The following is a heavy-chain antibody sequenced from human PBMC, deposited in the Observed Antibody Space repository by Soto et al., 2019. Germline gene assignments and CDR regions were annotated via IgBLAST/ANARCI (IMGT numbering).Heavy chain of an antibody. V-gene: IGHV4-4*02. CDR1: GVSISSHDW. CDR2: SHQSGNT. Sequence: SETLSLTCAVSGVSISSHDWWTWVRQPPGKGLEWIGESHQSGNTNYNPSLKSRVTISVDTSKNQFSLKLSSVTAADTAVYYYARDRRLITMVRGVSLWFDPWGQGTLVT. D-gene: IGHD3-10*01. J-gene: IGHJ5*02. CDR3: ARDRRLITMVRGVSLWFDP.